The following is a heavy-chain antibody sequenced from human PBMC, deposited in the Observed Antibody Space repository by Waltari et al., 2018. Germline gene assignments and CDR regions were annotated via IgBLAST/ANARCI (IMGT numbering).Heavy chain of an antibody. Sequence: EVQLVESGGGLVQPGGSRRPSCAASGLTCRKFWMSWVRQAPGKGLEWVASIKEDGGEKYYVDSLKGRIIISRDNAKNSLYLQMNSLRVEDTAVYYCARDRGYFDYWGLGTLVTVSS. CDR3: ARDRGYFDY. D-gene: IGHD3-10*01. V-gene: IGHV3-7*01. J-gene: IGHJ4*02. CDR1: GLTCRKFW. CDR2: IKEDGGEK.